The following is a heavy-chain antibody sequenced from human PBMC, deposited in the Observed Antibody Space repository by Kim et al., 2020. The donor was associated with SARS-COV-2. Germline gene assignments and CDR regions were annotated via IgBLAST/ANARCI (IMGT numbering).Heavy chain of an antibody. J-gene: IGHJ4*02. Sequence: GGSLRLSCTSSGFSFGDYGMSWFRQAPGKGLEWVSFIRSNVLGGTTEYAASVRGRFTISRDDSKSVAYLQIDSLKDEDTGVYYCSSTTFHSDSSGHYDWDCWGQGTLVTVSS. CDR3: SSTTFHSDSSGHYDWDC. CDR1: GFSFGDYG. CDR2: IRSNVLGGTT. V-gene: IGHV3-49*03. D-gene: IGHD3-22*01.